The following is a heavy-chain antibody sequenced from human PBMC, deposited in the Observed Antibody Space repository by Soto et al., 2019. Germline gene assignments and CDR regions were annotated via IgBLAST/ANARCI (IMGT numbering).Heavy chain of an antibody. CDR3: ARALRGYVIDY. Sequence: SETLSLTCTVSGGSISSYYWSWIRQPPGKGLEWIGYIYYSGSTNYNPSLKSRVTISVDTSKNQFSLKLSSVTAADTAVYYCARALRGYVIDYWGQGTLVTVS. CDR1: GGSISSYY. J-gene: IGHJ4*02. CDR2: IYYSGST. V-gene: IGHV4-59*01. D-gene: IGHD5-12*01.